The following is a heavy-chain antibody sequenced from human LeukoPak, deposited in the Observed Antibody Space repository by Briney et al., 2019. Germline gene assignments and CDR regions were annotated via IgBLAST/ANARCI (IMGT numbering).Heavy chain of an antibody. CDR1: GFTFSSYG. D-gene: IGHD2-21*02. CDR3: ASDCGGDCYSLDY. V-gene: IGHV3-30*03. CDR2: ISYDGSNK. Sequence: PGGSLRPSCAASGFTFSSYGMHWVRQAPGKGLEWVAVISYDGSNKYYADSVKGRFTISRDNSKNTLYLQMNSLRAEDTAVYYCASDCGGDCYSLDYWGQGTLVTVCS. J-gene: IGHJ4*02.